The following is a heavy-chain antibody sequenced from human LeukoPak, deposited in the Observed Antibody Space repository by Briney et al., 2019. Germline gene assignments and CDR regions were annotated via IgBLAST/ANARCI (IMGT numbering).Heavy chain of an antibody. Sequence: SETLSLTCTVSLDSTTSNFWSWVRQRPGKGLEWIGEIHRSGSTNYNPSLQSRVTISIDRSKNQIALELSSVTAADTAVYYCAREIVGGFNPGAYWGQGTLVTVSS. CDR2: IHRSGST. D-gene: IGHD1-14*01. V-gene: IGHV4-4*02. CDR1: LDSTTSNF. CDR3: AREIVGGFNPGAY. J-gene: IGHJ4*02.